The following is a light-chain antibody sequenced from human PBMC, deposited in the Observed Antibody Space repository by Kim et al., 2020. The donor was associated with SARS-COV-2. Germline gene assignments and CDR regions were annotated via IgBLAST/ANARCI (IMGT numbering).Light chain of an antibody. CDR3: MQALETPLT. J-gene: IGKJ4*01. V-gene: IGKV2-28*01. Sequence: PASISCRSSQSPMRRNGDNALDWYLQKPGQSPQLLIYLGSNRASGVPDRFSGSGSGADFTLKISRVETEDVGVYYCMQALETPLTFGGGTKVDIK. CDR2: LGS. CDR1: QSPMRRNGDNA.